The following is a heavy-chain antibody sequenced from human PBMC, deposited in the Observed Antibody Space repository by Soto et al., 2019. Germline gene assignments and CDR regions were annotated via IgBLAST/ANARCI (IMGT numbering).Heavy chain of an antibody. V-gene: IGHV3-23*01. D-gene: IGHD2-8*01. CDR1: GFTFDDYA. Sequence: GGSLRLACAASGFTFDDYAMHWVRQAPGKGLEWVSGIRGSDDSTYYADSVKGRFTISRDNSQNTLFLQMNSLRAEDTAIYYCAKDQCYGTIGCYFDYWGQGTLVTVSS. J-gene: IGHJ4*02. CDR2: IRGSDDST. CDR3: AKDQCYGTIGCYFDY.